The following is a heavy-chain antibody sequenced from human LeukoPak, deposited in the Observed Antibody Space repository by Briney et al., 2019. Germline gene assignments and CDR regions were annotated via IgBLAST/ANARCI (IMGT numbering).Heavy chain of an antibody. CDR3: ARVGLYSGYGIDY. CDR1: GFTFSGYS. D-gene: IGHD5-12*01. Sequence: GRSLRLSCAASGFTFSGYSTNWVRQAPGKGLEWVSSISSGGSYIYYADSVKGRFTISRDNAKNSLYLQMNSLRAEDTAVYYCARVGLYSGYGIDYWGQGTLVTVSS. CDR2: ISSGGSYI. V-gene: IGHV3-21*01. J-gene: IGHJ4*02.